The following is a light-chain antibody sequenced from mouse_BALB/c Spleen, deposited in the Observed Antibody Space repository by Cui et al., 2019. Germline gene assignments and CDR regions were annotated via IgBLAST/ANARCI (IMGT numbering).Light chain of an antibody. CDR2: RTS. CDR3: QQWSGYPFT. J-gene: IGKJ5*01. Sequence: ENVLTQSPAIMAASLGQKVTMTCSASSSVSSSYLHWYQQKSGASPKPLIHRTSNLASGVPARFSGSGSGTSYSLTISSVDAEDDATYYCQQWSGYPFTFGAGTKLELK. V-gene: IGKV4-58*01. CDR1: SSVSSSY.